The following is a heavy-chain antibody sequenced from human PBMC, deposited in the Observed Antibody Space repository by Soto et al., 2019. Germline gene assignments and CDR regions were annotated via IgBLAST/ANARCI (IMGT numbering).Heavy chain of an antibody. D-gene: IGHD6-13*01. CDR2: IYYSGST. J-gene: IGHJ3*02. Sequence: QVQLQESGPGLVKPSETLSLTCTVSGGSISSYYWSWIRQPPGKGLEWIGYIYYSGSTNYNPSLKSRVTISVDTSKNQFSLKLSSVTAADTAVYYCAIDSTAGNDIWGQGTMVTVSS. CDR1: GGSISSYY. CDR3: AIDSTAGNDI. V-gene: IGHV4-59*01.